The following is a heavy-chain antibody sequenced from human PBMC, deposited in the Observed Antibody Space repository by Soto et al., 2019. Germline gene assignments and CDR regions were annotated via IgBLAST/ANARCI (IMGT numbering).Heavy chain of an antibody. D-gene: IGHD2-8*02. Sequence: QIQLVQSGPEVKRPGASVRVSCKASGYSFVSHGISWVRQAPGQGLEWMAWIGPYKGGTKYAQRRQSRGSVTTDTHPSSVYMELRNLGPEDTADYYCARDVQHWWDYATGGFGNWGKGTWSPSPQ. J-gene: IGHJ4*02. CDR2: IGPYKGGT. CDR3: ARDVQHWWDYATGGFGN. V-gene: IGHV1-18*04. CDR1: GYSFVSHG.